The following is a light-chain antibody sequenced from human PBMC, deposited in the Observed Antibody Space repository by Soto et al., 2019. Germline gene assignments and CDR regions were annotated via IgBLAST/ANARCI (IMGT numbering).Light chain of an antibody. CDR2: EVF. V-gene: IGLV2-14*03. CDR1: SSDIGAYDY. Sequence: QSALTQPASVSGAPGQSIPISCTGTSSDIGAYDYVSWYQQHPGKAPKLMIYEVFRRPSGISDRFSGSKSGNTASLTISGLQAEDEADYYCCSYTTNSTFVFGGGTKVT. J-gene: IGLJ2*01. CDR3: CSYTTNSTFV.